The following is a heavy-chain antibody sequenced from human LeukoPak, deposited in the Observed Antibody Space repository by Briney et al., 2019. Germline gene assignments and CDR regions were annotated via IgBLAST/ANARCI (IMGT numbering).Heavy chain of an antibody. D-gene: IGHD3-10*01. J-gene: IGHJ5*02. CDR3: ARRGKRGSGTILNWFDP. Sequence: SETLSLTCAVYGESLNSYYWSWVRQPPGEGLEWIGEIYESGTTEYNPSLKSRVTISMVPSKQQFSLSLSSVTAADTAVYYCARRGKRGSGTILNWFDPWGQGTLVTVSS. CDR1: GESLNSYY. CDR2: IYESGTT. V-gene: IGHV4-34*01.